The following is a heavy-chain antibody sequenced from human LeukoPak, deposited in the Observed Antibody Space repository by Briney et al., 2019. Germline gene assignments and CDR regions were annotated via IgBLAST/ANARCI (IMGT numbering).Heavy chain of an antibody. Sequence: GGSLRLSCAASGFTFSSYWMSWVRQAPGKGLEWVANIKQDGSEKYYVDSVKGRFTISRDNAKNSLYLQMNSLRAEDTAVYYCASETGSHKQLWGTFDYWGQGTLVTVSP. D-gene: IGHD5-18*01. CDR3: ASETGSHKQLWGTFDY. CDR1: GFTFSSYW. V-gene: IGHV3-7*01. CDR2: IKQDGSEK. J-gene: IGHJ4*02.